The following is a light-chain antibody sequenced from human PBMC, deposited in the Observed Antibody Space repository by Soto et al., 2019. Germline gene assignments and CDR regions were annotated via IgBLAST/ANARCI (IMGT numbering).Light chain of an antibody. J-gene: IGKJ2*01. Sequence: EIVLTQSPGTLSVSPGERVTLSCRASESLSTFLAWYQQKPGQAPWLLIYGASTKATGIPARFSGSGSATDFTLTISSLQSEDSAVYYCQSYNDWPFAFGQGTKLEI. V-gene: IGKV3-15*01. CDR2: GAS. CDR1: ESLSTF. CDR3: QSYNDWPFA.